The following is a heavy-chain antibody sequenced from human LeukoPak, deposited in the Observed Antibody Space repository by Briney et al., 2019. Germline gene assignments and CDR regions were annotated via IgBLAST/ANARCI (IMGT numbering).Heavy chain of an antibody. V-gene: IGHV4-59*08. CDR2: IYYSGST. J-gene: IGHJ6*02. Sequence: PSETLSLTCTVSGGSISSYYWSWIRQPPGKGLEWIGYIYYSGSTNYNPSLKSRVTISVDTSKNQFSLKLSSVTAADTAVYYCARLPKWRYGGYVNQYDYYYGMDVWGQGTTVTVSS. CDR1: GGSISSYY. D-gene: IGHD5-12*01. CDR3: ARLPKWRYGGYVNQYDYYYGMDV.